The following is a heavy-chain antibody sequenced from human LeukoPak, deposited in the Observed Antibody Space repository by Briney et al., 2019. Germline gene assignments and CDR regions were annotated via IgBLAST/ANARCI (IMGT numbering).Heavy chain of an antibody. D-gene: IGHD3-9*01. CDR2: ISGSGGST. J-gene: IGHJ3*02. CDR1: GFTFNSYA. Sequence: GGSLRLSCAASGFTFNSYAMSWVRQAPGKGLEWVSAISGSGGSTYYADSVKGRFTISRDNSKNTLYLQMNSLRAEDTAVYYCAKDLILRYFDWFDAFDIWGQGTMVTVSS. V-gene: IGHV3-23*01. CDR3: AKDLILRYFDWFDAFDI.